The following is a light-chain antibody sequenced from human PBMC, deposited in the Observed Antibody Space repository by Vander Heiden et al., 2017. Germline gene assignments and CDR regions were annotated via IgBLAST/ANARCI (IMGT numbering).Light chain of an antibody. J-gene: IGKJ2*01. V-gene: IGKV4-1*01. Sequence: DLVMTQSPDSLAVSLGERATINCKSSQSVLYSSNNKNYLAWYQQKPGQPPKLLIYWASTRESGVPDRFSGSGSGTDFTLTISSLQAEDGAVYYCQQYYSTPLTFGQGTKLEIK. CDR1: QSVLYSSNNKNY. CDR3: QQYYSTPLT. CDR2: WAS.